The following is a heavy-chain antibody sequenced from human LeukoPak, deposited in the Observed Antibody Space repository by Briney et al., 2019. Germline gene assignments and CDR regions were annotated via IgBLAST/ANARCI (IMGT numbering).Heavy chain of an antibody. J-gene: IGHJ4*02. CDR1: GYTFTHQW. CDR3: ARHSDVIGAI. CDR2: IYPRDSDT. V-gene: IGHV5-51*01. Sequence: GESLKISCKASGYTFTHQWIGWARQMSGSGLEWMGIIYPRDSDTIYSPSFQGHVTISADTSINTAYLEWSSLEASDTAIYYCARHSDVIGAIWGQGTLVTVSS. D-gene: IGHD3-10*01.